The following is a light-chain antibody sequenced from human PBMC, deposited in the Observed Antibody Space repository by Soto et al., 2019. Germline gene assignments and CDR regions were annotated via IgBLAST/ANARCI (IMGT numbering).Light chain of an antibody. CDR1: SSDVGRYNV. CDR2: EGN. V-gene: IGLV2-14*02. CDR3: CSYTRRSTRV. J-gene: IGLJ2*01. Sequence: QSALTQPASVSGSPGQSITISCTGTSSDVGRYNVVSWYQQHPGKAPKLTVFEGNKRPSGVSDRFSGSKSGNTASLTISGLQAEDEADYYCCSYTRRSTRVFGGGTKLTVL.